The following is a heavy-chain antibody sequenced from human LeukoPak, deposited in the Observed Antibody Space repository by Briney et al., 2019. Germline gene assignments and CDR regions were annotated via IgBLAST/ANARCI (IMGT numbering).Heavy chain of an antibody. CDR1: GFTFSTYA. D-gene: IGHD6-19*01. CDR2: IGGGGPTT. V-gene: IGHV3-23*01. J-gene: IGHJ4*02. Sequence: GGSLRLSCAASGFTFSTYAMNWVRQAPAKGLGWVSTIGGGGPTTDYADSVQGRFTISRDNSKNTLYLQMNSLRAEDTAVYFCARGFLGGTDQYFDSWGQGTLVTVSS. CDR3: ARGFLGGTDQYFDS.